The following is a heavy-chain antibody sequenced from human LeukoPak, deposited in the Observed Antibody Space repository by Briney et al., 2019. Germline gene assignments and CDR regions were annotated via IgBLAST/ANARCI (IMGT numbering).Heavy chain of an antibody. CDR1: GFTFSDYY. V-gene: IGHV3-11*01. J-gene: IGHJ4*02. CDR3: AKDSVYYGSGSYYFDY. Sequence: GGSLRLSCAASGFTFSDYYMSWIRQAPGKGLEWVSYISRGGSTIYYADSVKGRFTVSRDNAKNSLFLQMNSLRAEDTAVYYCAKDSVYYGSGSYYFDYWGQGTLVTVSS. D-gene: IGHD3-10*01. CDR2: ISRGGSTI.